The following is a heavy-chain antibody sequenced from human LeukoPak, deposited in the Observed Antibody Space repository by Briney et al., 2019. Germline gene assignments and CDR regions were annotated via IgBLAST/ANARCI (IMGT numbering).Heavy chain of an antibody. D-gene: IGHD3-3*01. CDR2: IIPIFGTA. CDR1: GGTFSSYA. V-gene: IGHV1-69*05. Sequence: SVKVSCNASGGTFSSYAISWVRQAPGPGLGWMGGIIPIFGTANYAQKFQGRVTITTAESTSTANMELSTLRSDDTAVYCCARGHHRSCYDFWSGYCVYMDAWGKGTTVTVSS. J-gene: IGHJ6*03. CDR3: ARGHHRSCYDFWSGYCVYMDA.